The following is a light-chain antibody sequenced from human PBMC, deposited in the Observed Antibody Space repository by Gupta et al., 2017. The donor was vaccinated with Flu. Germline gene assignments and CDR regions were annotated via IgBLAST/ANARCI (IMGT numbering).Light chain of an antibody. CDR2: EAS. CDR1: QSVGYN. V-gene: IGKV3-15*01. CDR3: HQYRNWPPWT. J-gene: IGKJ1*01. Sequence: EVVMTQSPATLSVSPGEGATLSCRASQSVGYNLAWYQLKPGQARRLLTYEASTRATSIPDRFSGRGSGTEFTLTISSLQSEDFAVYYCHQYRNWPPWTFGQGTKVEIK.